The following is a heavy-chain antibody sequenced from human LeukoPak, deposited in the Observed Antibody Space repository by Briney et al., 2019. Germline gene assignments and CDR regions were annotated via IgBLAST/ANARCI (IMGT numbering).Heavy chain of an antibody. CDR3: ARDRIIPRYYYYGMDV. D-gene: IGHD2/OR15-2a*01. CDR1: GGSISSGGYY. V-gene: IGHV4-31*03. Sequence: SETLSLTCTVSGGSISSGGYYWSWIRQHPGKGLEWIGYIYYSGSTYYNPSLKSRATISVDTSKNQFSLKLSSVTAADTAVYYCARDRIIPRYYYYGMDVWGQGTTVTVSS. J-gene: IGHJ6*02. CDR2: IYYSGST.